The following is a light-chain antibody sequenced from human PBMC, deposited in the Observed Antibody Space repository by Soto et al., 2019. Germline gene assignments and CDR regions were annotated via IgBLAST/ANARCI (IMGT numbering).Light chain of an antibody. CDR1: QSVSSS. CDR2: DAS. Sequence: EKVMTQSPATLSVSPGERATLSCRASQSVSSSLAWYQQKPGQAPRLLIYDASTRATGIPDRFSGSGSGTDFTLTISRLEPEDFAVYYCQKRSNWPTITFGQGTRLEIK. V-gene: IGKV3D-20*02. CDR3: QKRSNWPTIT. J-gene: IGKJ5*01.